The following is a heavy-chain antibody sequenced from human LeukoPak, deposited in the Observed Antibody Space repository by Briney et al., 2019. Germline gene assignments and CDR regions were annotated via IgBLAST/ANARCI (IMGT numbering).Heavy chain of an antibody. D-gene: IGHD6-13*01. CDR1: GDSVSSNSAA. CDR3: ARGPSSSWSEGGYYFDY. CDR2: TYYRSKWYN. V-gene: IGHV6-1*01. Sequence: SQTLSLTCAISGDSVSSNSAAWNWIRQSPSRGLEWLGRTYYRSKWYNDYAVSVKSRITINPDTSKNQFSLQLNSVTPEDTAVYYCARGPSSSWSEGGYYFDYWGQGTLVTVSS. J-gene: IGHJ4*02.